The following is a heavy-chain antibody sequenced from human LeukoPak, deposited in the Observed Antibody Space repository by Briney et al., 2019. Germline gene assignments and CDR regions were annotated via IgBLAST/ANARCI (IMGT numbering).Heavy chain of an antibody. Sequence: GASVNVSCKASGYTFTDYYMHWVRQAPGQGLEWMGWINPNSGGTNYAQKFQGRVTMTRDTSISTAYMELSRLRSDDTAVYYCARMVDGDYGSDYWGQGTLVTVSS. J-gene: IGHJ4*02. CDR3: ARMVDGDYGSDY. CDR1: GYTFTDYY. D-gene: IGHD4-17*01. CDR2: INPNSGGT. V-gene: IGHV1-2*02.